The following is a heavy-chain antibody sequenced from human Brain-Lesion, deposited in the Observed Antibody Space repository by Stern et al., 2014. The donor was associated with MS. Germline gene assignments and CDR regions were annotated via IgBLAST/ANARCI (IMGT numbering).Heavy chain of an antibody. CDR1: GYTLTELS. J-gene: IGHJ4*02. CDR2: FDPEEGET. D-gene: IGHD1-26*01. V-gene: IGHV1-24*01. CDR3: ATLSPGAGGNYYRHFDY. Sequence: VQLLESGAEVKKPRASVKVSCKVSGYTLTELSMHWVRQAPRKGLEWMGGFDPEEGETIYAQKFQGRVTMTEDTSTDTAYMELSSLRSEDTAVYYCATLSPGAGGNYYRHFDYWGQGTLVTVSS.